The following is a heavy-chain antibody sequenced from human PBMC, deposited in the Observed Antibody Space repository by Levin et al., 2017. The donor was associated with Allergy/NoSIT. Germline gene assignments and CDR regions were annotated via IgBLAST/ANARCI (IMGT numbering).Heavy chain of an antibody. CDR3: AKDLVYSSSWYVGYFDY. CDR1: GFTFSSYA. J-gene: IGHJ4*02. Sequence: HPGGSLRLSCAASGFTFSSYAMSWVRQAPGKGLEWVSAISGSGGSTYYADSVKGRFTISRDNSKNTLYLQMNSLRAEDTAVYYCAKDLVYSSSWYVGYFDYWGQGTLVTVSS. CDR2: ISGSGGST. V-gene: IGHV3-23*01. D-gene: IGHD6-13*01.